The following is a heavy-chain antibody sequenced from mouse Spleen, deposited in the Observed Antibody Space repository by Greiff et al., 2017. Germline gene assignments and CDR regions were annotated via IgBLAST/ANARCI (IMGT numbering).Heavy chain of an antibody. Sequence: VMLVESGPGLVAPSQSLSITCTVSGFSLTSYGVHWVRQPPGKGLEWLGVIWAGGSTNYNSALMSRLSISKDNSKSQVFLKMNSLQTDDTAMYYCARGPYDGYYSFYAMDYRGQGTSVTVSS. J-gene: IGHJ4*01. CDR3: ARGPYDGYYSFYAMDY. CDR2: IWAGGST. D-gene: IGHD2-3*01. CDR1: GFSLTSYG. V-gene: IGHV2-9*02.